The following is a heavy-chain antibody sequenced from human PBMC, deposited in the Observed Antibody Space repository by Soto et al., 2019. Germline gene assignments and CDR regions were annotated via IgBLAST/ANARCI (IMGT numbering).Heavy chain of an antibody. Sequence: GGSLRLSCAASGFTFSDYYMSWIRQAPGKGLECISYISRSGSTIYYADSVKGRFTISRDNAKNSLYLQMNSLRAEDTAVYYCARVITFGGVYYFDYWGQGTLVTVSS. CDR3: ARVITFGGVYYFDY. J-gene: IGHJ4*02. CDR2: ISRSGSTI. CDR1: GFTFSDYY. V-gene: IGHV3-11*01. D-gene: IGHD3-16*01.